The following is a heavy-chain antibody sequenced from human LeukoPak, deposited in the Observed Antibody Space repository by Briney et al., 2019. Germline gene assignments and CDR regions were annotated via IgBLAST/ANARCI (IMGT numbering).Heavy chain of an antibody. CDR3: ARGGAAVAGMRNWFNP. CDR1: GDSISSYY. CDR2: ISSSGST. Sequence: PSETLSLTCTVSGDSISSYYWIWIRQPPGKGLEWIGCISSSGSTNYNPSLKSRVTISVDTSEKQFSLKLSSVTAADTAVYYCARGGAAVAGMRNWFNPWGQGTLVTVSS. D-gene: IGHD6-19*01. V-gene: IGHV4-59*12. J-gene: IGHJ5*02.